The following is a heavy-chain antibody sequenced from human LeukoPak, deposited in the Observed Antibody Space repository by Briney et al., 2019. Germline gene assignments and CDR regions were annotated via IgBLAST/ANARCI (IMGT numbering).Heavy chain of an antibody. CDR2: IYHSGST. Sequence: SETLSLTCAVSGGSISSGGYSWSWIRQPPGKGLVWIGYIYHSGSTNYNPSLRSRVPISVARSKNQLSLKLSSVTAAATAVYYWARELYAGDWGGILYFDYWGQGTLVTVSS. D-gene: IGHD2-21*02. CDR3: ARELYAGDWGGILYFDY. CDR1: GGSISSGGYS. J-gene: IGHJ4*02. V-gene: IGHV4-30-2*01.